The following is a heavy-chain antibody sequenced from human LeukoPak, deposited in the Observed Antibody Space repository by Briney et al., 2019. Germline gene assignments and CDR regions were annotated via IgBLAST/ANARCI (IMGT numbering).Heavy chain of an antibody. J-gene: IGHJ4*02. CDR1: GFTFDDYG. Sequence: GGSLRLSCAASGFTFDDYGMSWVRQAPGKGLKWVSGINWNGGSTGYADSVKGRFTISRDNAKNSLYLQMNSLRAEDTALYYCARAAPRYNWNDRTDAWGQGTLVTVSS. V-gene: IGHV3-20*04. CDR3: ARAAPRYNWNDRTDA. D-gene: IGHD1-1*01. CDR2: INWNGGST.